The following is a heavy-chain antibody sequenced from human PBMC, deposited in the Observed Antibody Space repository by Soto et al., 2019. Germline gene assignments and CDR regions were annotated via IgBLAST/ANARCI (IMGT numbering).Heavy chain of an antibody. J-gene: IGHJ5*02. CDR2: INPNSGGT. D-gene: IGHD3-9*01. CDR3: ARDNGGYDILTGYYANWFDP. CDR1: GYTFTGYY. Sequence: ASVKVSCKASGYTFTGYYMHWVRQAPGQGLEWMGWINPNSGGTNYAQKFQGWVTMTRDTSISTAYMELSRLRSDDTAVYYCARDNGGYDILTGYYANWFDPWGQGTLVTVSS. V-gene: IGHV1-2*04.